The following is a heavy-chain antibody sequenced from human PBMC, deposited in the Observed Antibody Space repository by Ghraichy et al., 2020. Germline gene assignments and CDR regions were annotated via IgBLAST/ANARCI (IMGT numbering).Heavy chain of an antibody. CDR3: VREGQELGKSGFDL. V-gene: IGHV3-11*06. CDR2: ISRNGRDT. D-gene: IGHD1-7*01. CDR1: GFSFSYSW. J-gene: IGHJ5*02. Sequence: GGSLRLSCAASGFSFSYSWMHWVRQAPGKGLVWVSLISRNGRDTNYADSVRGRFTISRDNAKNALFLQVNTLRAEDTAIYYCVREGQELGKSGFDLWGQGTLVTISS.